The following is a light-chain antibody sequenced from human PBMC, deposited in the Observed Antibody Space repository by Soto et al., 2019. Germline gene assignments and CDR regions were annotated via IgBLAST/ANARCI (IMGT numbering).Light chain of an antibody. V-gene: IGKV3-20*01. J-gene: IGKJ4*02. CDR2: DAS. CDR1: QSVSSSY. CDR3: QQYGSSVQ. Sequence: EIVLTQSPGTLSLSPGEIATLSCRASQSVSSSYLAWYQQKPGQAPRLLIYDASTRATGIPDRFSGSGSGTDFTLTISRLEPEDFALYYCQQYGSSVQFGGGTKVDIK.